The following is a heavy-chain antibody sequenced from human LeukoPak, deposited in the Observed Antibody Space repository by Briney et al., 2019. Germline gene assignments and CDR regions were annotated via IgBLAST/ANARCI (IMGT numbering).Heavy chain of an antibody. Sequence: SETLSLTCTVSGGSISSGFYYWSWIRQPAGKRLEWIGRIYTSGSTNYNPSLKSRVSISVDTSKNQCSLNLSSVTAADTAIYYCASTDSNGGAFDIWGQGTVVTVSS. V-gene: IGHV4-61*02. CDR2: IYTSGST. CDR1: GGSISSGFYY. D-gene: IGHD3-22*01. CDR3: ASTDSNGGAFDI. J-gene: IGHJ3*02.